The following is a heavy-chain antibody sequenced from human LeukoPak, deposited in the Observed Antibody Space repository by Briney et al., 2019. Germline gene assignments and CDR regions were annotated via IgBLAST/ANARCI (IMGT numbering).Heavy chain of an antibody. CDR2: IYYSGST. Sequence: SSETLSLTCTVSGGSISSYYWSWIRQPPGKGLEWIGYIYYSGSTNYNPSFKSRVTISVDTSKNQFSLKLSSVTAADTAVYYCARSNPWTGYYYFDYWGQGTLVTVSS. D-gene: IGHD3/OR15-3a*01. CDR1: GGSISSYY. CDR3: ARSNPWTGYYYFDY. V-gene: IGHV4-59*01. J-gene: IGHJ4*02.